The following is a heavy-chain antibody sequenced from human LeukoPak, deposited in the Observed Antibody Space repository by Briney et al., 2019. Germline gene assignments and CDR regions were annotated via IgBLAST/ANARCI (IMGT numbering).Heavy chain of an antibody. CDR3: ARVDLYYDSSGYSQAANDY. V-gene: IGHV1-18*01. D-gene: IGHD3-22*01. CDR1: GYSFTAYA. CDR2: VSAYNGGT. J-gene: IGHJ4*02. Sequence: ASVTVSCTASGYSFTAYAIGWVRQAPGQGLEWMGWVSAYNGGTNYAQKFQGRVTMTTDTPTSTAYMELRSLTSDDTAVYYCARVDLYYDSSGYSQAANDYWGQGTLVTVSS.